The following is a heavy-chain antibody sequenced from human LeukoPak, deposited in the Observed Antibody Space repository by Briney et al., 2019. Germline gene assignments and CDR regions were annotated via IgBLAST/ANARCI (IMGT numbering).Heavy chain of an antibody. CDR2: IWYDGSNK. J-gene: IGHJ4*02. CDR3: AKPSYYYDSSGYSSLYFDY. CDR1: GFTFSSYG. Sequence: GGSLRLSCAASGFTFSSYGMHWVRQAPGKGLEWVAVIWYDGSNKYYADSVKGRFTISRDNSKNTLYLQMNSLRAEDTAVHYCAKPSYYYDSSGYSSLYFDYWGQGTLVTVSS. V-gene: IGHV3-30*02. D-gene: IGHD3-22*01.